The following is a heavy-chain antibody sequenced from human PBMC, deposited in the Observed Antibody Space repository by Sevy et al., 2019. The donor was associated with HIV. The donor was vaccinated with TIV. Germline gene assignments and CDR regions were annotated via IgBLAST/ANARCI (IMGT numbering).Heavy chain of an antibody. J-gene: IGHJ6*02. CDR1: GYTFTGYY. V-gene: IGHV1-2*02. Sequence: ASVKVSCKASGYTFTGYYMHWVRQAPGQGLEWMGWINPNSGGTNYAQKFQGRVTMTRDTSISTAYMELSRLRSDDTAVYYCAREFCGVECYSADYPYYYGMDVWGQGTTVTVSS. CDR3: AREFCGVECYSADYPYYYGMDV. D-gene: IGHD2-21*01. CDR2: INPNSGGT.